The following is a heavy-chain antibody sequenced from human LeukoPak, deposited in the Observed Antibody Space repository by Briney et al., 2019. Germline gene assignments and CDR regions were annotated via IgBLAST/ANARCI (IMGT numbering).Heavy chain of an antibody. V-gene: IGHV3-23*01. CDR2: ISASGGST. J-gene: IGHJ2*01. CDR1: GFTFSSSA. D-gene: IGHD3-22*01. Sequence: AGGSLRLSCAASGFTFSSSAMSWVRQVPGKGLEWVSGISASGGSTYYADSVRGRFTISRDNSKNTLYLQMNSLRAEDTAVYYCARDPYYYDSSGYDWYFDLWGRGTLVTVSS. CDR3: ARDPYYYDSSGYDWYFDL.